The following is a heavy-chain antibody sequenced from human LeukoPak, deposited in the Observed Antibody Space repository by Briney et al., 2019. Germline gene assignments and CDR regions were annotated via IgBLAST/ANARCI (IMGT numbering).Heavy chain of an antibody. CDR1: GFTFRSYA. CDR2: ISGSGGST. V-gene: IGHV3-23*01. D-gene: IGHD2-2*02. CDR3: AQGRYCSTTSCYTSGTYYYYYYMEV. J-gene: IGHJ6*03. Sequence: GGSLRLSCAASGFTFRSYAMSWVRQAPGKGLEWVSSISGSGGSTYYSDSVKGRFTISRDNSKNTLYLQMNSLRAEDTAVYYCAQGRYCSTTSCYTSGTYYYYYYMEVWGKGTTVTVSS.